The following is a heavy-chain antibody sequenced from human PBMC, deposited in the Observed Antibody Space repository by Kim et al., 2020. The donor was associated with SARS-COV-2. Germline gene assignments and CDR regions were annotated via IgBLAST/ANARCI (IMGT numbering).Heavy chain of an antibody. CDR2: ISSSSSYI. Sequence: GGSLRLSCAASGFTFSSYSMNWVRQAPGKGLEWVSSISSSSSYIYYADSVKGRFTISRDNAKNSLYLQMNSLRAEDTAVYYCARDYGSGSYYPFSYGMDVWGQGTTVTVSS. J-gene: IGHJ6*02. V-gene: IGHV3-21*01. CDR3: ARDYGSGSYYPFSYGMDV. CDR1: GFTFSSYS. D-gene: IGHD3-10*01.